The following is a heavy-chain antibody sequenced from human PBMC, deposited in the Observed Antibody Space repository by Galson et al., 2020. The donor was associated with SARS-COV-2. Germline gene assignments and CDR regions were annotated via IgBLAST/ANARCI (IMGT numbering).Heavy chain of an antibody. V-gene: IGHV3-30*04. D-gene: IGHD6-19*01. Sequence: GGSLRLSCAASGFTFSSYAMHWVRQAPGKGLEWVAVISYDGSNKYYADSVKGRFTISRDNSKNTLYLQMNSLRAEDTAVYYCARDLGLVSIFDYWGQGTLVTVSS. CDR1: GFTFSSYA. CDR3: ARDLGLVSIFDY. CDR2: ISYDGSNK. J-gene: IGHJ4*02.